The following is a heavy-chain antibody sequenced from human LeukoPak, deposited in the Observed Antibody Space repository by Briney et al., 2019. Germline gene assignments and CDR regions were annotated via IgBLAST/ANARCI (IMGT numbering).Heavy chain of an antibody. Sequence: SETLSLTCAVYGGSFSGYYWSWIRQPPGKGLEWIGEINHSGSTNYNPSLKSRVTISVDTSKNQFSLKLSSVTAADTAVYYCAREKVTHYYGSGSYWSTEETFDYWGQGTLVTVSS. CDR3: AREKVTHYYGSGSYWSTEETFDY. CDR2: INHSGST. CDR1: GGSFSGYY. V-gene: IGHV4-34*01. D-gene: IGHD3-10*01. J-gene: IGHJ4*02.